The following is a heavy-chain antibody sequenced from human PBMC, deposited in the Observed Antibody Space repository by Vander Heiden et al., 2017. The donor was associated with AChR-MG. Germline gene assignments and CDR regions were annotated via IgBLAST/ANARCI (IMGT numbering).Heavy chain of an antibody. CDR2: IKSNSDGGIT. J-gene: IGHJ5*02. D-gene: IGHD1-7*01. CDR1: GFTFKAAW. V-gene: IGHV3-15*01. Sequence: DVQLVESGGGLVKPGGSLRLSCVAPGFTFKAAWRNWVRQAPGKGLEWIGRIKSNSDGGITDHAAPVKGRFTISRDDSKNTLYLQMDSLKTEDTGVYYCTTLSLWNYVLETWGQGSLVTVSS. CDR3: TTLSLWNYVLET.